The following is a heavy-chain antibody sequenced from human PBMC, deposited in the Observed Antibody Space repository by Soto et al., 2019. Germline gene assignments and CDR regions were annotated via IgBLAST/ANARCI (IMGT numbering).Heavy chain of an antibody. V-gene: IGHV3-30-3*01. CDR3: AREYIVATIFDY. Sequence: GGSLRLSCAASGFTFSSYAMHWVRQAPGKGLEWVAVISYDGSNKYYADSVKGRFTISRDNSKNTLYLQMNSLRAEDTAVYYCAREYIVATIFDYWGQGTLVTVSS. CDR2: ISYDGSNK. CDR1: GFTFSSYA. J-gene: IGHJ4*02. D-gene: IGHD5-12*01.